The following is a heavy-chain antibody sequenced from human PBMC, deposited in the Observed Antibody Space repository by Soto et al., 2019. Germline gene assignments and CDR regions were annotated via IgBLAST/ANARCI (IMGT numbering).Heavy chain of an antibody. CDR1: GFTVSSNY. V-gene: IGHV3-66*04. Sequence: GGSLRLSCAASGFTVSSNYMSWVRQAPGKGLEWVSVIYSGGSAYYADSVKGRFTISRDNSKNTLYLQMNSLRAEDTAVNYCARHGYSYGGGYFDPWGQGTLVTVSS. D-gene: IGHD5-18*01. J-gene: IGHJ5*02. CDR3: ARHGYSYGGGYFDP. CDR2: IYSGGSA.